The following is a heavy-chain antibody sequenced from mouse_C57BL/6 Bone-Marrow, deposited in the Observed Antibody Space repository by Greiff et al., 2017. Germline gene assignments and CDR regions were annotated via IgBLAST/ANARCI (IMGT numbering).Heavy chain of an antibody. J-gene: IGHJ1*03. CDR2: IYPRDGST. V-gene: IGHV1-85*01. CDR1: GYTFTSYD. D-gene: IGHD1-1*01. Sequence: VKLQESGPELVKPGASVKLSCKASGYTFTSYDINWVKQRPGQGLEWIGWIYPRDGSTKYNEKFKGKATVTVDTSSSTAYMELHSLTSEDSAVYFCARLGFDGSSGDWYFDVWGTGTTVTVSS. CDR3: ARLGFDGSSGDWYFDV.